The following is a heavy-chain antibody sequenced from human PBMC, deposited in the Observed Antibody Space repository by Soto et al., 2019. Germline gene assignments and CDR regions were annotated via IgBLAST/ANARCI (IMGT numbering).Heavy chain of an antibody. CDR1: CGSIMSRSYY. D-gene: IGHD3-3*01. V-gene: IGHV4-39*01. Sequence: PSDTLALTCTFSCGSIMSRSYYWGWIRQPPGNGLEWIGSIYYIGSTYYNPSLKSRVTISVDTSKNQFSLKLSSVTAADTAVYYCASIPLEWLNYYYYGMDVWGQGTTVTVSS. CDR3: ASIPLEWLNYYYYGMDV. J-gene: IGHJ6*02. CDR2: IYYIGST.